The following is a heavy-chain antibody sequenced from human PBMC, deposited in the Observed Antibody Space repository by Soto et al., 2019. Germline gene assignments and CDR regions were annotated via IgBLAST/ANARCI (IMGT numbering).Heavy chain of an antibody. Sequence: EVQLLESGGALIQAGGSLRLSCAASGFTFSTYAMNWVRQAPGKGLEWVSNISYSGDNTYHADSVKGRFTISRDNSRNTVYLQMNSLRAEDAALYYCASRRVDYCGGTGCYFFDYWGQGTMVTVSS. CDR1: GFTFSTYA. V-gene: IGHV3-23*01. CDR2: ISYSGDNT. J-gene: IGHJ4*02. D-gene: IGHD2-21*01. CDR3: ASRRVDYCGGTGCYFFDY.